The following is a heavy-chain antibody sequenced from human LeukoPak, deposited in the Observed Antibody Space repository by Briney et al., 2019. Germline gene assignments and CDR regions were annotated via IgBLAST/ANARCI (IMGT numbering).Heavy chain of an antibody. CDR3: ASSPAYSSSWYAIDN. Sequence: PGGSLRLSCAASGFTFSNYDMHWVRQAAGKGLEWVSGIGTAGDTYYPASVKGRFTISRENAMSSLYLQINSLSAGDTAVYYCASSPAYSSSWYAIDNWGQGTLVTVSS. CDR2: IGTAGDT. J-gene: IGHJ4*02. CDR1: GFTFSNYD. V-gene: IGHV3-13*01. D-gene: IGHD6-13*01.